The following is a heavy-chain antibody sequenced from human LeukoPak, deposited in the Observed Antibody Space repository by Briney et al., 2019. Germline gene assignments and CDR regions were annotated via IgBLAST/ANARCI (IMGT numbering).Heavy chain of an antibody. D-gene: IGHD6-6*01. CDR3: ARDYSSSSTSWFDP. Sequence: PSETLSLTCTVSGGSLISYYWSWIRQPAGKGLEWIGRIYTTGSTNYNPSPKSRVTMSVDTSKNQSSLKLSSVTAADTAVYYCARDYSSSSTSWFDPWGQGTLVTVSS. CDR1: GGSLISYY. CDR2: IYTTGST. J-gene: IGHJ5*02. V-gene: IGHV4-4*07.